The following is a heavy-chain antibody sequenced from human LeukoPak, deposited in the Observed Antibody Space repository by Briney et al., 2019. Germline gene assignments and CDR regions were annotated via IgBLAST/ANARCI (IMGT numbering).Heavy chain of an antibody. D-gene: IGHD6-19*01. CDR3: AREGYSSGLYVPHDY. V-gene: IGHV4-39*07. J-gene: IGHJ4*02. CDR2: IYYSGNT. Sequence: SETLSLTCTVSGGSISVSSYYWGWIRQPPGKGLEWIGSIYYSGNTYYNPSLKSRVTISVDTSKNQFSLKLRSLTAADTAVYFCAREGYSSGLYVPHDYWGQGTLVTVSS. CDR1: GGSISVSSYY.